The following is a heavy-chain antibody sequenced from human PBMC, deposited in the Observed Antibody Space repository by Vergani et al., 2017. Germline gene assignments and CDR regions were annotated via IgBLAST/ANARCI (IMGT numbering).Heavy chain of an antibody. Sequence: QVQLQESGPGLVKPSETLSLTCTVSGGSISSYYWSWIRQPPGKGLEWIGYIYDSGSTNYNPSLKSRVTISVDTSKNQFSLKLSSVTAADTAVYYWARNPYCGGDCYSDAVDIWGQGTMVTVSS. J-gene: IGHJ3*02. CDR2: IYDSGST. CDR3: ARNPYCGGDCYSDAVDI. V-gene: IGHV4-59*01. D-gene: IGHD2-21*02. CDR1: GGSISSYY.